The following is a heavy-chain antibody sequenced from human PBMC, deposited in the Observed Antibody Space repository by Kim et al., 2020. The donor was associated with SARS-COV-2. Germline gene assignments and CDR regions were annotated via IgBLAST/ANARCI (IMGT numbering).Heavy chain of an antibody. D-gene: IGHD3-10*01. Sequence: TTYAQKFQGRVSMTSNTSTNTLYMELRSLRSEDTAVYYCARDASLVPFDYWGQGTLVSVSS. V-gene: IGHV1-46*01. CDR3: ARDASLVPFDY. J-gene: IGHJ4*02. CDR2: T.